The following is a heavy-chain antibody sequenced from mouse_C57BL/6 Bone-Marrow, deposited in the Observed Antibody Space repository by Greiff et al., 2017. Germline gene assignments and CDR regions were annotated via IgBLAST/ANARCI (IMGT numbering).Heavy chain of an antibody. CDR2: IDPANGNT. V-gene: IGHV14-3*01. D-gene: IGHD1-1*01. Sequence: VHVKQSVAELVRPGASVKLSCTASGFNIKNTYMHWVKQRPEQGLEWIGRIDPANGNTKYAPKFQGKATITADTSSNTAYLQLSSLTSEDTAIYYCASTVVPLYYYAMDYWGQGTSVTVSS. J-gene: IGHJ4*01. CDR1: GFNIKNTY. CDR3: ASTVVPLYYYAMDY.